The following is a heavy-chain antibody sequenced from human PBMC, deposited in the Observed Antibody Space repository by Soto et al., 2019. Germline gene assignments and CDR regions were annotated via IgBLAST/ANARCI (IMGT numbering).Heavy chain of an antibody. Sequence: QVQLQESGPGLVKPSQTLSLTCTVSGGSISSGGYYWSWIRQHPGKGLEWIGYIYYSGSTYYNPSPKSRVTISVDTSKNQFSLKLSSVTAADTAVYYCARLGYSYYDFWSGYNDAFDIWGQGTMVTVSS. CDR3: ARLGYSYYDFWSGYNDAFDI. CDR2: IYYSGST. CDR1: GGSISSGGYY. J-gene: IGHJ3*02. D-gene: IGHD3-3*01. V-gene: IGHV4-31*03.